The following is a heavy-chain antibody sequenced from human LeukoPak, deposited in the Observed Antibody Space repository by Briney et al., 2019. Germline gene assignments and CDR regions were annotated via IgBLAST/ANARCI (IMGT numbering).Heavy chain of an antibody. Sequence: AGGSLRLSCAASGFTFSSYGMHWARQAPGKGLEWVAVIWYDGSNKYYADSVKGRFTISRDNSKNTLYLQMNSLRAEDTAVYYCAKDRYSGYETYYYYYYMDVWGKGTTVTVSS. CDR2: IWYDGSNK. J-gene: IGHJ6*03. V-gene: IGHV3-33*06. CDR1: GFTFSSYG. CDR3: AKDRYSGYETYYYYYYMDV. D-gene: IGHD5-12*01.